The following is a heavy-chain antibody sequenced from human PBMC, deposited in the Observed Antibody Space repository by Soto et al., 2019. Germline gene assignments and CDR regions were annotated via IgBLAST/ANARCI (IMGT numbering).Heavy chain of an antibody. CDR3: AQSYSRSWYPFDY. Sequence: WASVKVSCKASGYTFTGYYMHWVRQAPGQGLEWMGWINPNSGGTNYAQKFQGRVTMTRDTSISSAYMELSRLRSDDTAVYYCAQSYSRSWYPFDYWGQGTLVTVSS. CDR2: INPNSGGT. J-gene: IGHJ4*02. V-gene: IGHV1-2*02. CDR1: GYTFTGYY. D-gene: IGHD6-13*01.